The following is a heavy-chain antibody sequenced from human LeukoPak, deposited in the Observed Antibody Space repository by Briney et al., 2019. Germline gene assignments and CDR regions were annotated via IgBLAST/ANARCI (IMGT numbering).Heavy chain of an antibody. V-gene: IGHV1-8*01. CDR3: AXEVVPAAIVSRYYYYYMDX. J-gene: IGHJ6*03. Sequence: ASVKVSCKASGYTFTSYDINWVRQATGQGLEWMGWMNPNSGNTGYAQKFQGRVTMTRNTSISTAYMELSSLRSEDTAVYYCAXEVVPAAIVSRYYYYYMDXWGKXXTVTV. D-gene: IGHD2-2*02. CDR2: MNPNSGNT. CDR1: GYTFTSYD.